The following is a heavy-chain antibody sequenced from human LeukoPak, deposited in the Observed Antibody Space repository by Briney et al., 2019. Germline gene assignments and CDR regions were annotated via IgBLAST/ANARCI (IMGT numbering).Heavy chain of an antibody. D-gene: IGHD4-23*01. Sequence: SETLSLTCTVSGGSMSSYYWNWIRQPPGKGLEWIGNIYHSGSSNYNPSLKSRVTISEDTSKNQFSLKLNSVTAVDTAVYYCARDYGGYSRYFELWGRGTLVTVSS. CDR3: ARDYGGYSRYFEL. V-gene: IGHV4-59*01. CDR2: IYHSGSS. J-gene: IGHJ2*01. CDR1: GGSMSSYY.